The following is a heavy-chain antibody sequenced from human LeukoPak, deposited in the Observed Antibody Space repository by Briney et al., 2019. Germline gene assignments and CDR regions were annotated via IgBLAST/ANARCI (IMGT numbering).Heavy chain of an antibody. J-gene: IGHJ6*03. CDR1: GGTFSSYA. CDR3: ARGKLRAARPGDYYMDV. V-gene: IGHV1-69*13. Sequence: SVKVSCKASGGTFSSYAISWVRQAPGQGLEWMGGIIPIFGTASYAQKFQGRVTITADESTSTAYMELSSLRSGDTAVYYCARGKLRAARPGDYYMDVWGKGTTVTVSS. CDR2: IIPIFGTA. D-gene: IGHD6-6*01.